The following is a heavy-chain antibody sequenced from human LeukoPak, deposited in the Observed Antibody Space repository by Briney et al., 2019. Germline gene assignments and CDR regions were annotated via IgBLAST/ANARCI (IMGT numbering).Heavy chain of an antibody. D-gene: IGHD3-3*01. CDR3: ARTGYYDFWSGSHPSYYMDV. Sequence: ASVKVSCKASGYTFTSYGISWVRQAPGQGLEWMGWISAYNGNTNYAQKLQGRVTMTTDTSTSTAYMELRSLRSDDTAVYYCARTGYYDFWSGSHPSYYMDVWGKGTTVTVSS. CDR2: ISAYNGNT. J-gene: IGHJ6*03. V-gene: IGHV1-18*01. CDR1: GYTFTSYG.